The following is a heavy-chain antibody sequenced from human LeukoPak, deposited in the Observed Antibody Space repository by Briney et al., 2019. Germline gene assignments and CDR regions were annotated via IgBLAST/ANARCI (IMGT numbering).Heavy chain of an antibody. CDR3: ASDSNPSTYNWFDP. V-gene: IGHV3-23*01. CDR2: ISGSGTST. D-gene: IGHD3-22*01. Sequence: GGSLRLSCAASGFTFSTYAMNWVRQAPGKGLDWVPSISGSGTSTYYADSVKGRFTISRDNSKNTLYLQMNSLRAEDTAVYYCASDSNPSTYNWFDPWGQGTLVTVSS. J-gene: IGHJ5*02. CDR1: GFTFSTYA.